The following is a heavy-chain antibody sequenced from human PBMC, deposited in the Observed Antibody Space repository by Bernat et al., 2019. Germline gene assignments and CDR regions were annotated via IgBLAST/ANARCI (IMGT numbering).Heavy chain of an antibody. J-gene: IGHJ5*02. CDR1: GFSLSTSGVG. V-gene: IGHV2-5*02. Sequence: QITLKESGPTLVKPTRTLTLTCTFSGFSLSTSGVGVGWIRQPPGKALEWLALIYWDDDKRYSPSLKSRLTITKDTSKNQLVLTVTNMDPVDTSTYCCAHGYSSSWYSQGYNWFDPWGQGTLVTVSS. CDR2: IYWDDDK. CDR3: AHGYSSSWYSQGYNWFDP. D-gene: IGHD6-13*01.